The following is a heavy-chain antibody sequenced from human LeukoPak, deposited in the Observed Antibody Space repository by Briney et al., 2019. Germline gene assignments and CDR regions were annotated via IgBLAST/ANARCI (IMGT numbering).Heavy chain of an antibody. J-gene: IGHJ5*02. Sequence: SETLSLTCAVYGGSFSGYYWSWIRQPPGKGLEWIGEINHSGSTNYNPSLKSRVTISVDTSKNQFSLKLSSVTAADTAVYYCARSPRYDFWSGYYLNWFDPWGQGTLVTVSS. V-gene: IGHV4-34*01. CDR1: GGSFSGYY. D-gene: IGHD3-3*01. CDR3: ARSPRYDFWSGYYLNWFDP. CDR2: INHSGST.